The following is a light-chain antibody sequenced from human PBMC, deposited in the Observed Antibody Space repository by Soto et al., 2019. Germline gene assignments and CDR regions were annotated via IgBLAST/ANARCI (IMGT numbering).Light chain of an antibody. CDR3: CSYAGSYTFAV. V-gene: IGLV2-11*01. Sequence: QSALTQPRSVSGSPGQSVTISCTGTSSDVGGYNYVSWYQQHPGKAPKLMIYDVSKRPSGVPDRFSGSKSGNTASLTISGLQAEDEADYHCCSYAGSYTFAVFGGGTQLTVL. CDR2: DVS. J-gene: IGLJ2*01. CDR1: SSDVGGYNY.